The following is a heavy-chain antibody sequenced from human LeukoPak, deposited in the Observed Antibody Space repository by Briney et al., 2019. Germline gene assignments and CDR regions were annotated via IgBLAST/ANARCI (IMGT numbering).Heavy chain of an antibody. CDR1: GFTFSSYS. CDR3: ARPSGSYSFDY. D-gene: IGHD1-26*01. CDR2: ISSSSYI. Sequence: GVLRLSCAASGFTFSSYSMNWVRQAPGKGLEWVSSISSSSYIYYADSVKGRFTISRDNAKNSLYLQMNSLRAEDTAVYYCARPSGSYSFDYWGQGTLVTVSS. J-gene: IGHJ4*02. V-gene: IGHV3-21*01.